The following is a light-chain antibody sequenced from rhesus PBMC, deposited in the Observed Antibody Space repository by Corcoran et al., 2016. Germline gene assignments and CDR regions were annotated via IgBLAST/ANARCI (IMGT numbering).Light chain of an antibody. Sequence: DMQMTQSPSSLAASVGDTVTITCRASQSISSWVDWYQQKAGKAPKLLLYKASSLQSGVPSRFSGSGSWTDFTLTIRSLQPADFSTYYCLQYSSSPYSFGQGTKVEIK. CDR1: QSISSW. CDR2: KAS. V-gene: IGKV1-22*01. J-gene: IGKJ2*01. CDR3: LQYSSSPYS.